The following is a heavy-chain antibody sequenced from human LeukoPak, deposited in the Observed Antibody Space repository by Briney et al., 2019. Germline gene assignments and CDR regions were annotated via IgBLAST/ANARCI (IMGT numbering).Heavy chain of an antibody. Sequence: ASVKVSCKASGYIFTNYAINWVRQAPGQGLEWMGWINPNSGGTNYAQKFQGRVTMTRDTSISTAYMELSRLRSDDTAVYYCARGLWFGELLPEDYWGQGTLVTVSS. CDR1: GYIFTNYA. CDR2: INPNSGGT. D-gene: IGHD3-10*01. CDR3: ARGLWFGELLPEDY. J-gene: IGHJ4*02. V-gene: IGHV1-2*02.